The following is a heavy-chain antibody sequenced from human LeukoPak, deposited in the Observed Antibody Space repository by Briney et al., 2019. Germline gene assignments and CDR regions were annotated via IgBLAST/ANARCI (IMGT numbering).Heavy chain of an antibody. CDR1: GFTVSSNY. CDR3: ARDLDDSSGYYHYGMDV. J-gene: IGHJ6*02. D-gene: IGHD3-22*01. Sequence: GGSLRLSCAASGFTVSSNYMSWVRQAPGKGLEWVSVIYSGGSTYYADSVKGGFTISRDNSKNTLYLQMNSLRAEDTAVYYCARDLDDSSGYYHYGMDVWGQGTTVTVSS. V-gene: IGHV3-53*01. CDR2: IYSGGST.